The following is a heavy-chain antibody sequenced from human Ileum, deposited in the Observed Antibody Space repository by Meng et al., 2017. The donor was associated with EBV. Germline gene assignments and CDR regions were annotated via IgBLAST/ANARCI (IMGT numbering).Heavy chain of an antibody. Sequence: QVPLQASGPGLVEPSDTLSLTCAVSGYSISSTNWWGWIRQPPGKGLEWIGYIYYSGSTSYNPSLKSRVTMSVDTSKNQFSLNLNSVTAVDTAVYYCARNVPGTSAYYDWGQGTLVTVSS. D-gene: IGHD3-22*01. CDR1: GYSISSTNW. V-gene: IGHV4-28*01. CDR2: IYYSGST. CDR3: ARNVPGTSAYYD. J-gene: IGHJ4*02.